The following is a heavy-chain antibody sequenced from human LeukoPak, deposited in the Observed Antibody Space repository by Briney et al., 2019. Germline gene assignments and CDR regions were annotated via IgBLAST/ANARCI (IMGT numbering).Heavy chain of an antibody. CDR2: IKPDGCQS. CDR3: ARWGVVWGIDY. CDR1: GFIFNNYY. V-gene: IGHV3-7*01. Sequence: AGGSLRLSCAASGFIFNNYYMSGPPQSPGKALEWVANIKPDGCQSYYIVSVKGRFTLPRDNAKDSLDLQMNRLRAEDTAVYYCARWGVVWGIDYWGQGTLVTVSS. D-gene: IGHD3-16*01. J-gene: IGHJ4*02.